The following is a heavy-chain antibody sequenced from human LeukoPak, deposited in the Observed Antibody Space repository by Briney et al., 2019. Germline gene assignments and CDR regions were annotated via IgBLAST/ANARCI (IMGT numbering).Heavy chain of an antibody. J-gene: IGHJ4*02. V-gene: IGHV3-7*01. Sequence: GGFLRLSCAASGFTFSNYWMSWVRQAPGKGLQWVANIKRDGSEKNYVDSVKGRFTISRDNAKKSLYLQMNSLRAEDTAVYYCARDDDWNYEDYWGQGTLVTVSS. D-gene: IGHD1-7*01. CDR2: IKRDGSEK. CDR1: GFTFSNYW. CDR3: ARDDDWNYEDY.